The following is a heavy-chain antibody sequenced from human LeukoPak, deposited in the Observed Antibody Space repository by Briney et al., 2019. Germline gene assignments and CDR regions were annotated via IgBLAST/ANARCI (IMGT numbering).Heavy chain of an antibody. V-gene: IGHV4-39*07. CDR3: ARLRRGYSYGYDY. D-gene: IGHD5-18*01. J-gene: IGHJ4*02. Sequence: SETLSLTCTVSGGSISSSSYYWGWIRQPPGKGLEWIGSIYYSGSTYYNPSLKSRVTISVDTSKNQFSLKLSSVTAADTAVYYCARLRRGYSYGYDYWGQGTLVTVSS. CDR1: GGSISSSSYY. CDR2: IYYSGST.